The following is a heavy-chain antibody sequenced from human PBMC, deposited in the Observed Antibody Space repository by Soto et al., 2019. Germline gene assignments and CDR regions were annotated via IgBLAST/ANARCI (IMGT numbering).Heavy chain of an antibody. CDR1: GGTFSSYA. CDR2: IIPIFGTP. V-gene: IGHV1-69*12. D-gene: IGHD3-16*01. J-gene: IGHJ6*02. Sequence: QVQLVQSGAEVKKPGSSVKVSCKASGGTFSSYAISWVRQAPGQGLEWMGGIIPIFGTPDYAQRFQGRVTITADESTSTLYMELISLRSEDTAVYYCARHLGGNHYYYGMDVWGQGTTVTVSS. CDR3: ARHLGGNHYYYGMDV.